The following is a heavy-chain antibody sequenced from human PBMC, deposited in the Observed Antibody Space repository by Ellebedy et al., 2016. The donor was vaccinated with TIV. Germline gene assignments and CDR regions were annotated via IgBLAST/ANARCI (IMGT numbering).Heavy chain of an antibody. Sequence: GESLKISXAASGFTFSSYSMNWVRQAPGKGLEWVSSISSSSSYIYYADSVKGRFTISRDNAKNSLYLQMNSLRAEDTAVYYCARDRLGSLGYWGQGTLVTVSS. CDR3: ARDRLGSLGY. J-gene: IGHJ4*02. V-gene: IGHV3-21*01. CDR1: GFTFSSYS. CDR2: ISSSSSYI.